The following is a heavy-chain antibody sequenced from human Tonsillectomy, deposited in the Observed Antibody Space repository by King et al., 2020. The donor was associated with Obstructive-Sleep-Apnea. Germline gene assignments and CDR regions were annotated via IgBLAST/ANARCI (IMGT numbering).Heavy chain of an antibody. CDR3: ARLNYYDSSGTRGYYFDY. CDR2: INHSGST. CDR1: GVSFSGYY. D-gene: IGHD3-22*01. V-gene: IGHV4-34*01. J-gene: IGHJ4*02. Sequence: VQLQQWGAGLLKPSETLSLTCVVYGVSFSGYYWSWIRQPPGKGLEWIGKINHSGSTNYNPSLKSRLTISVDTSKNQFSLKLSSVTAADTAVYYCARLNYYDSSGTRGYYFDYWGQGTLVTVSS.